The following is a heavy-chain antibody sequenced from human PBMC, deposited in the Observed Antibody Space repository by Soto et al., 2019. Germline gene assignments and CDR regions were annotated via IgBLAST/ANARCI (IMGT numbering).Heavy chain of an antibody. D-gene: IGHD1-1*01. CDR1: GLIFSDYY. J-gene: IGHJ5*02. Sequence: GGSLRLSCAASGLIFSDYYMSWIRQAPGKGLEWLAYISRDGNAIFYADSVIGRFTVSRDNAKNSLFLQMDDLRAEDTAIFFCARGSKMCSLTKWFDPRDQGTLGTVCS. CDR2: ISRDGNAI. CDR3: ARGSKMCSLTKWFDP. V-gene: IGHV3-11*01.